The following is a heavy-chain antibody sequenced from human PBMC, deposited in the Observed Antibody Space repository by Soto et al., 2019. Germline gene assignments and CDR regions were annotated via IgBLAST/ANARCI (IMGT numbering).Heavy chain of an antibody. J-gene: IGHJ5*02. CDR1: GYTLTGCV. V-gene: IGHV1-18*01. CDR2: ISAYNGNT. CDR3: ARSGSRGRWGPIDP. Sequence: ASVKVSCKASGYTLTGCVISWLQQAPGQGLEWMGWISAYNGNTNYAQKLQGRVTMTTDTSTSTAYMELRSLRSDDTAVYYCARSGSRGRWGPIDPWGQGTLVTVSS. D-gene: IGHD7-27*01.